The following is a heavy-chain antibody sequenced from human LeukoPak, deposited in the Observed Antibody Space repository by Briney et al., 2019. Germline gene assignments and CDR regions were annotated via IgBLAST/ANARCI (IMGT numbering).Heavy chain of an antibody. CDR3: ARHSKTAAEWFDY. CDR2: IKQDGSEK. V-gene: IGHV3-7*04. CDR1: GFTFRRYW. Sequence: QPGGSLRLSCAASGFTFRRYWMSWVRQAPGKGLEWVANIKQDGSEKYYVDSVKGRFTISRDNAKNSLYLQMNSLRAEDTAVYYCARHSKTAAEWFDYWGQGTLVTVSS. J-gene: IGHJ4*02. D-gene: IGHD2-15*01.